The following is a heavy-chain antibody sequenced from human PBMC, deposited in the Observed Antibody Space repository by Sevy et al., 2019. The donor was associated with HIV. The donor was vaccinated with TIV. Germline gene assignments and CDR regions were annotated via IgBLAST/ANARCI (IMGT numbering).Heavy chain of an antibody. V-gene: IGHV1-2*02. Sequence: ASVKVSCRASGYTFTVQYLHWVRQAPGQGLEYMGFIDPNNGGTNYAERFQGRVAMTRDTTTSTVYMELNNLRSEDTATYYCTSIGWGQGTLVTVSS. CDR2: IDPNNGGT. CDR1: GYTFTVQY. CDR3: TSIG. J-gene: IGHJ4*02.